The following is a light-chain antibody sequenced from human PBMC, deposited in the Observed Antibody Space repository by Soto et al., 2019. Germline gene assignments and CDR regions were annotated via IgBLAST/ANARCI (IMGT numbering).Light chain of an antibody. J-gene: IGLJ1*01. CDR1: GSNIGNNA. CDR2: YDN. V-gene: IGLV1-36*01. CDR3: ASRDDSLNAYV. Sequence: QSVLTHPPSLSEAPRQRVIISCSGSGSNIGNNAVNWYQQLPGQAPKIVIYYDNLLTSGVSDRFSGSKSGISASLAISDLQSEDEADYYCASRDDSLNAYVFGPGTKVTVL.